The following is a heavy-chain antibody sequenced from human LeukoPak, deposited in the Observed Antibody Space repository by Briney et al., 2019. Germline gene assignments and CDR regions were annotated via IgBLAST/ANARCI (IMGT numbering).Heavy chain of an antibody. D-gene: IGHD1-26*01. CDR3: VRGGSYFPD. J-gene: IGHJ4*02. CDR1: GFTVSSNY. V-gene: IGHV3-7*05. CDR2: IKQDGSEK. Sequence: GGSLRLSCAASGFTVSSNYMSWVRQAPGKGLEWVANIKQDGSEKKYVDSVKGRFTISRDNAKNSMYLQMNSLRADDTAVYYCVRGGSYFPDWGQGTLVTVSS.